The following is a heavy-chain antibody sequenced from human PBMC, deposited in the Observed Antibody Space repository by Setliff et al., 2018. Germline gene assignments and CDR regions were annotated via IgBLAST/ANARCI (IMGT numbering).Heavy chain of an antibody. V-gene: IGHV1-18*04. CDR1: EYTFTDHY. CDR2: ISPYNDNT. CDR3: ARDPLYRENLSRVFDF. D-gene: IGHD3-16*02. J-gene: IGHJ3*01. Sequence: ASVKVSCKASEYTFTDHYIHWVRQAPGQGLEWMGWISPYNDNTNSAEKFQDRITITTDTSTSTSYMELRSLRSDDTAVYYRARDPLYRENLSRVFDFWGQGTMVTVSS.